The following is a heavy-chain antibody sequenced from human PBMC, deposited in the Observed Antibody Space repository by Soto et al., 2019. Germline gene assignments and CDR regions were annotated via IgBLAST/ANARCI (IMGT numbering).Heavy chain of an antibody. D-gene: IGHD5-12*01. Sequence: SETLSLTCTVSGGSISSYCWSWIRQPPGKGLEWIGYIYYSGSTNYNPSLKSRVTISVDTSKNQFSLKLSSVTAADTAVYYCASSGYSGYETPTLFDYWGQGTLVTVSS. V-gene: IGHV4-59*01. J-gene: IGHJ4*02. CDR1: GGSISSYC. CDR2: IYYSGST. CDR3: ASSGYSGYETPTLFDY.